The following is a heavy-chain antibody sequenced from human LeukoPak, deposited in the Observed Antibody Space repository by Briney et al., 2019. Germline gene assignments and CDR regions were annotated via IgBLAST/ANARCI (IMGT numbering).Heavy chain of an antibody. Sequence: PSETLSLTCTVSGGSISSYYWSWIRQPPGKGLEWIAYIYYRGSTNYNPSLKSRVTISVDTSKNQISLKLSSVTAADTAVYYCARRTTGTGPFDYWGQGTLVTVSS. CDR3: ARRTTGTGPFDY. J-gene: IGHJ4*02. V-gene: IGHV4-59*08. D-gene: IGHD1-1*01. CDR1: GGSISSYY. CDR2: IYYRGST.